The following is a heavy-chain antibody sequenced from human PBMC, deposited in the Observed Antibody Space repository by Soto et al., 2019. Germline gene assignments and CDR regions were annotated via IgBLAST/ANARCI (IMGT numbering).Heavy chain of an antibody. CDR3: ARQEGYLAGCQGF. CDR1: GGSISSSNYY. Sequence: QLQLQESGPGLVKPSETLSLTCNVSGGSISSSNYYWGWIRQPPGKGLQWIGSIYYNGRTNYNPSFQRRVTISQDTSKNQFFLKMSSVTAADPAVYYCARQEGYLAGCQGFWGQGALVTVSS. J-gene: IGHJ4*02. CDR2: IYYNGRT. V-gene: IGHV4-39*01. D-gene: IGHD3-22*01.